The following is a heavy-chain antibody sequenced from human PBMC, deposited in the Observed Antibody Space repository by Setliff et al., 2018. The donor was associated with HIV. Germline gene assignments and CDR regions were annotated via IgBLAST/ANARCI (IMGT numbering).Heavy chain of an antibody. D-gene: IGHD6-19*01. V-gene: IGHV4-59*12. Sequence: SETLSLTCTVSGGSISGYYWNWIRQSPGKGLEWIGFIGYSGSSNYNPSLNSRVTISVDTSKNQFSLRLTSVTAADTAVYYCARGVAVAGVYRYWGQGTLVTVSS. CDR1: GGSISGYY. J-gene: IGHJ4*02. CDR2: IGYSGSS. CDR3: ARGVAVAGVYRY.